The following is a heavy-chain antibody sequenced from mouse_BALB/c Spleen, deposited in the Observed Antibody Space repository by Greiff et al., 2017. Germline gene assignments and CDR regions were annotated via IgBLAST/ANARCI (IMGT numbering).Heavy chain of an antibody. D-gene: IGHD2-2*01. V-gene: IGHV14-3*02. CDR3: ATGGYDAWFAY. CDR1: GFNINDTY. J-gene: IGHJ3*01. CDR2: FDPANGNT. Sequence: VQLQQSGAELVKPGASVKLSCTASGFNINDTYMHWVKQRPEQGLEWIGRFDPANGNTKYDPKFQGKATITADTSSNTAYLQLSSLTSEDTAVYYCATGGYDAWFAYWGQGTLVTVSA.